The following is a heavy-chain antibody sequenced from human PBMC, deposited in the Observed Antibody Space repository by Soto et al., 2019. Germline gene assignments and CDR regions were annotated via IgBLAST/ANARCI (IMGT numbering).Heavy chain of an antibody. Sequence: GGSLRLSCAASGFTFSSYAMHWVRQAPGKGLEWVAVISYDGSNEYYADSVKGRFTISRDNSKNTLYLQMNSLRAEDTAVYYCARNPGWSGYYTLYYYYYYGMDVWGQGTTVTVSS. CDR1: GFTFSSYA. CDR2: ISYDGSNE. D-gene: IGHD3-3*01. V-gene: IGHV3-30-3*01. J-gene: IGHJ6*02. CDR3: ARNPGWSGYYTLYYYYYYGMDV.